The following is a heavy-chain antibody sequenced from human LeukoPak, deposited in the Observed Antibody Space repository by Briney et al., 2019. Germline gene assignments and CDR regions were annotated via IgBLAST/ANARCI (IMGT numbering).Heavy chain of an antibody. CDR1: GGSFSGYY. CDR2: INHSGST. V-gene: IGHV4-34*01. D-gene: IGHD3-22*01. CDR3: ARARGYYDSSGYKFDAFDI. Sequence: SETLSLTCAVHGGSFSGYYWSWIRQPPGKGLEWIGEINHSGSTNYNPSLKSRVTISVDTSKNQFSLKLSSVTAADTAVYYCARARGYYDSSGYKFDAFDIWGQGTMVTVSS. J-gene: IGHJ3*02.